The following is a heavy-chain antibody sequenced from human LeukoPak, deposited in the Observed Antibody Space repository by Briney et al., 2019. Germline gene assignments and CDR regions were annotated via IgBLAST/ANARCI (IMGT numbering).Heavy chain of an antibody. J-gene: IGHJ4*02. CDR2: IFDSGTT. Sequence: SETLSLTCTVSGGSLSSGDYCWSWIRQLPGKGLEWIGYIFDSGTTHYNPSLKSRVSISVDTSKNQFSLKLNSLTAADTAVYYCARQIAVAGKAGFDYWGQGTLVTVSS. D-gene: IGHD6-19*01. CDR1: GGSLSSGDYC. CDR3: ARQIAVAGKAGFDY. V-gene: IGHV4-31*03.